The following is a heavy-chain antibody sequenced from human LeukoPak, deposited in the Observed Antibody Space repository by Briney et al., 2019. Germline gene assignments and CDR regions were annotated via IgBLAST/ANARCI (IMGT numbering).Heavy chain of an antibody. D-gene: IGHD4-23*01. J-gene: IGHJ4*02. CDR3: ARGYGGSSPFDY. CDR2: ISSSGSTI. V-gene: IGHV3-48*03. CDR1: GFTFSSYE. Sequence: PGGSLRLSCAASGFTFSSYEMHWVRQAPGKGLEWVSYISSSGSTIYYAGSVKGRFTISRDNAKNSLYLQMNSLRAEDTAVYYCARGYGGSSPFDYWGQGTLVTVSS.